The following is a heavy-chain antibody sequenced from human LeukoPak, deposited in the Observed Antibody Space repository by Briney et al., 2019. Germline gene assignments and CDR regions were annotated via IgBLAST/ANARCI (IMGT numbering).Heavy chain of an antibody. CDR1: GSTVSTNY. V-gene: IGHV3-53*01. D-gene: IGHD3-10*01. CDR3: ARGLGYGSGPVDH. Sequence: GGSLRLSCAASGSTVSTNYMTWVRQAPGKGLEWVSVIYSDGTTYYADSVKGRFTISRDNSKNTVYLQMNSLRAEDTAVYYCARGLGYGSGPVDHWGQGTLVTVSS. CDR2: IYSDGTT. J-gene: IGHJ4*02.